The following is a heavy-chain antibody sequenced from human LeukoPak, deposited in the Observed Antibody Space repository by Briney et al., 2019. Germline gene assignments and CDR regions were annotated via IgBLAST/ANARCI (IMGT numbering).Heavy chain of an antibody. D-gene: IGHD3-10*01. Sequence: SGTLSLTCTVSGGSISSGGYYWSWIRQHPGKGLEWIGYIYYSGSTYYNPSLKSRVTISVDTSKNQFSLKLSSVTAADTAVYYCARDKPYGSGSYIDYWGQGTLVTVSS. V-gene: IGHV4-31*03. CDR1: GGSISSGGYY. CDR3: ARDKPYGSGSYIDY. CDR2: IYYSGST. J-gene: IGHJ4*02.